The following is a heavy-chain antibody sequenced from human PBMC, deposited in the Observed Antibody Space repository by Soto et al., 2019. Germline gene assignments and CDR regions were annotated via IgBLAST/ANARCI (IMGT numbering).Heavy chain of an antibody. J-gene: IGHJ6*01. Sequence: SVKVSCKAPGGTFSSYAISWVRQAPGQGLEWMGGIIPIFGTANYAQKFQGRVTITADESTSTAYMELSSLRSEDTAVYYCARDFPLSSWYYYNTSRLGLNYYGMDVWGQGTTVTVSS. CDR3: ARDFPLSSWYYYNTSRLGLNYYGMDV. V-gene: IGHV1-69*13. CDR2: IIPIFGTA. CDR1: GGTFSSYA. D-gene: IGHD6-13*01.